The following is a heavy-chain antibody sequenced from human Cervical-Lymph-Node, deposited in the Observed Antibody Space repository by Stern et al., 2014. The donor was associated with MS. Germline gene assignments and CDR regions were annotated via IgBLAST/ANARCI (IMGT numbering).Heavy chain of an antibody. CDR1: GGSISGGDFY. D-gene: IGHD3-16*01. CDR2: VYDSGST. Sequence: QVQLQESGPGLVKPSQTLSLTCTVSGGSISGGDFYLSWIRQSAGKGLEWIGRVYDSGSTVYNPPHRSRFAMSVDPSKNQFPLRLTSVTAADTAVYYCARDRLYDTVWYQWYFDLWGRGTLVTVSS. V-gene: IGHV4-61*02. J-gene: IGHJ2*01. CDR3: ARDRLYDTVWYQWYFDL.